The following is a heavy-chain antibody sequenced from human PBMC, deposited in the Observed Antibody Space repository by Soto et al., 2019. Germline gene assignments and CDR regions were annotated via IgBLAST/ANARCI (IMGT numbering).Heavy chain of an antibody. CDR2: IYYSGST. CDR1: GGSISSYY. D-gene: IGHD3-16*01. CDR3: ARAVLRWGSFDHDAFDI. Sequence: SETLSLTCSVSGGSISSYYWSWIRQPPGKGLEWIGYIYYSGSTNYNPSLKSRVTISVDTSKNQFSLKLSSVTAADTAVYYCARAVLRWGSFDHDAFDIWGQGTMVTVSS. V-gene: IGHV4-59*01. J-gene: IGHJ3*02.